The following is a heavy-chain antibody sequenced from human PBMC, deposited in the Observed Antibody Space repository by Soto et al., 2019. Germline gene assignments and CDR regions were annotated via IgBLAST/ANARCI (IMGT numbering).Heavy chain of an antibody. V-gene: IGHV5-10-1*01. J-gene: IGHJ4*02. CDR2: IDPSDSST. CDR1: GYSFSTYW. Sequence: GESLKISCKASGYSFSTYWIIWVRQMSGKGLEWMGRIDPSDSSTKYSPSFQGHVTISVYRSTNTAYLQWSSLKASDTAMYYCARPWSFQHSDYGALVDSWGQGTLVTVSS. CDR3: ARPWSFQHSDYGALVDS. D-gene: IGHD4-17*01.